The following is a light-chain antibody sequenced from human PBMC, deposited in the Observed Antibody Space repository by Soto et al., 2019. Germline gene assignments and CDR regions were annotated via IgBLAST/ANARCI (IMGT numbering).Light chain of an antibody. Sequence: EIVLTQSPGTLSLSPGERATLSCRASQSISSSYLAWYQQKPGQAPRVLMYGASSRVTGIPDRFSGSGSGTDFPLTISRLEPEDFAVYYCQQYARSPSYTFGQGTKLEMK. J-gene: IGKJ2*01. CDR3: QQYARSPSYT. CDR1: QSISSSY. V-gene: IGKV3-20*01. CDR2: GAS.